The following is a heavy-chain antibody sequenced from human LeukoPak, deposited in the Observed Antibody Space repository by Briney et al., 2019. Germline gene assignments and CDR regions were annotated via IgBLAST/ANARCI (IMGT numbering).Heavy chain of an antibody. CDR1: GYTFTDYY. D-gene: IGHD2-15*01. V-gene: IGHV1-69-2*01. CDR2: VDPEDGET. Sequence: ASVKVSCKVSGYTFTDYYMHWVQQAPGTGLEWMGLVDPEDGETIYAEKFQGRVTITADTSTDTAYMELSGLRSEDTAVYYCTTMYCSGNGGAFDSWGQGTMVTVSS. CDR3: TTMYCSGNGGAFDS. J-gene: IGHJ3*02.